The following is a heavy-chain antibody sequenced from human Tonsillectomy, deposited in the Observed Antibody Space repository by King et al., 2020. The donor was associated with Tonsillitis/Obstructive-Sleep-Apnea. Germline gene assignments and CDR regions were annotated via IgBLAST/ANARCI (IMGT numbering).Heavy chain of an antibody. CDR1: GGSFSGYY. CDR2: INHSGST. D-gene: IGHD3-3*01. Sequence: VQLQQWGAGLLKPSETLSLTCAVYGGSFSGYYWSWIRQPPGKGLEWIGEINHSGSTNYNPSLKSRVTISVDTSKNQFSLKLCSVTDADTAVYYCARGLTYYDFWSGYYPSGWFDPWGQGTLVTVSS. V-gene: IGHV4-34*01. J-gene: IGHJ5*02. CDR3: ARGLTYYDFWSGYYPSGWFDP.